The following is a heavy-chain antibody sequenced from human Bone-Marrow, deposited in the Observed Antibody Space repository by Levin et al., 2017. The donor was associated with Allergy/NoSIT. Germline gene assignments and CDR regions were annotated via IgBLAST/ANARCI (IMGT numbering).Heavy chain of an antibody. D-gene: IGHD3-9*01. V-gene: IGHV3-74*01. CDR2: ISDDGTTT. CDR1: GFNFRNYW. CDR3: TSTLYDILAGRYGIDV. J-gene: IGHJ6*02. Sequence: GGSLRLSCAASGFNFRNYWMNWVRQVPGKGLEWVSRISDDGTTTNYADSVEGRFTIYRDNAKNTLYLQMDSLRAEDTALYYCTSTLYDILAGRYGIDVWGQGTTVTVSS.